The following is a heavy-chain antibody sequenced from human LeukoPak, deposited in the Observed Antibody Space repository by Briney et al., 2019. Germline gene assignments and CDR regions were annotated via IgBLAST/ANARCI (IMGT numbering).Heavy chain of an antibody. Sequence: GGSLRLSCAASGFTFNNFWMSWVRQAPGKGLEWVANIGEDGSEKYHVASVRGRFTISRDNVKDSLYLQVSSLRVEDTAVYYCVRDPTRAECSDGSCYLDYWGQGILVSVSS. CDR3: VRDPTRAECSDGSCYLDY. CDR1: GFTFNNFW. CDR2: IGEDGSEK. V-gene: IGHV3-7*03. J-gene: IGHJ4*02. D-gene: IGHD2-15*01.